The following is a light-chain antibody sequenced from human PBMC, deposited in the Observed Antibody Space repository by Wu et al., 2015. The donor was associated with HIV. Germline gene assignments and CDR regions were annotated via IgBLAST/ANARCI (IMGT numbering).Light chain of an antibody. CDR2: SAS. CDR1: MTLKF. CDR3: LKYDAVPRT. J-gene: IGKJ2*01. Sequence: GDRITMTCRRVMTLKFLAWYHLKRKVPRLLIFSASTLLSGVPSRFAGSGSGTDFTLTIDGLQREDVATYFCLKYDAVPRTFGQGT. V-gene: IGKV1-27*01.